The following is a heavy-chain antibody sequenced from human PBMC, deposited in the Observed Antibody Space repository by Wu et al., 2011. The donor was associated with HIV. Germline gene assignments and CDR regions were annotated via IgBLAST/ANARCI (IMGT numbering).Heavy chain of an antibody. D-gene: IGHD2-21*01. CDR3: AREGLTYCGGDCYYGMDV. CDR2: IIPIFGTA. CDR1: GNTFSGYA. V-gene: IGHV1-69*14. J-gene: IGHJ6*02. Sequence: QVQLVQSGAEVKKAGSSVKVSCKASGNTFSGYAVSWVRQAPGQGLEWMGRIIPIFGTANYAQKFQGRVTITADKSTSTAYMELSSLRSEDTAVYYCAREGLTYCGGDCYYGMDVWGQGTTVT.